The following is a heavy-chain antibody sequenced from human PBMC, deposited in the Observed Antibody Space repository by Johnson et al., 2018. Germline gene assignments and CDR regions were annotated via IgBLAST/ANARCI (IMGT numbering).Heavy chain of an antibody. CDR2: IYTSGLS. CDR1: GGSVSSGSYY. D-gene: IGHD2-8*01. Sequence: QVQLQESGPGLVKPSQTLSLTCSISGGSVSSGSYYWSWIRQPAGKGLEWIGRIYTSGLSNYNPSLKSRVPMLLDTSKNQFSLKLSSLTAADTAVYFCARTLGYFTTESCYSGFGFDFWGPGTMVTVSS. V-gene: IGHV4-61*02. J-gene: IGHJ3*01. CDR3: ARTLGYFTTESCYSGFGFDF.